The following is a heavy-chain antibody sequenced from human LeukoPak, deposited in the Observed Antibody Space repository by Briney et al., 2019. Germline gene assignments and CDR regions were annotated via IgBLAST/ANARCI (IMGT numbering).Heavy chain of an antibody. CDR3: ARGRWGSSSWDIDA. V-gene: IGHV3-48*02. D-gene: IGHD6-13*01. Sequence: GGSLRLSCEVSGFIFSSYAMNWVRQAPGKGLEWVSYISSSSRSINYADSVKGRFTISRNNAKNSLYLQMNGLRDEDTAVYYCARGRWGSSSWDIDAWGQGTLATVSS. CDR1: GFIFSSYA. J-gene: IGHJ5*02. CDR2: ISSSSRSI.